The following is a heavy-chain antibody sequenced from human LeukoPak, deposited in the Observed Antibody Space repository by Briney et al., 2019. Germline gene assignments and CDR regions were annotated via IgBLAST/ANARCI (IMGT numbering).Heavy chain of an antibody. D-gene: IGHD1-26*01. CDR1: GGTFTSYA. CDR2: IIPISGTT. Sequence: SVKVSCKSSGGTFTSYANTWVRQAPGQGLEWMGKIIPISGTTNYAQKFQGRVTFTADESTSTAYMELSSLRSEDTALYYCARKLRLGGNWFDPWGQGTLVTVSS. J-gene: IGHJ5*02. CDR3: ARKLRLGGNWFDP. V-gene: IGHV1-69*13.